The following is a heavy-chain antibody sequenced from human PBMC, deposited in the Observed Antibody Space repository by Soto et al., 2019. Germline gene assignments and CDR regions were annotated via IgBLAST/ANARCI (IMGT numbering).Heavy chain of an antibody. J-gene: IGHJ6*02. CDR3: ARATYYDILTGYYYGMDV. CDR1: GGSISSYY. CDR2: IYYSGST. D-gene: IGHD3-9*01. V-gene: IGHV4-59*01. Sequence: SETLSLTCTVSGGSISSYYWSWIRQPPGKGLEWIGYIYYSGSTNYNPSLKSRVTISVDTSKNQFSLKLSSVTAADTAVYYCARATYYDILTGYYYGMDVWGQGTTVTVSS.